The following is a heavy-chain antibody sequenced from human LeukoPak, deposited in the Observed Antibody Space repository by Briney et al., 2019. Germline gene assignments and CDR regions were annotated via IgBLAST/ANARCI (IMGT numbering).Heavy chain of an antibody. CDR1: GYTFTGYY. CDR3: ATTGDAFDI. Sequence: ASVKVSCKASGYTFTGYYMHWVRQAPGQGLEWMGWINPNSGGTNYAQKLQGRLTMTTDTSTSTAYMELRSLRSDDTAIYYCATTGDAFDIWGQGTMVTVSS. J-gene: IGHJ3*02. V-gene: IGHV1-2*02. CDR2: INPNSGGT. D-gene: IGHD4-17*01.